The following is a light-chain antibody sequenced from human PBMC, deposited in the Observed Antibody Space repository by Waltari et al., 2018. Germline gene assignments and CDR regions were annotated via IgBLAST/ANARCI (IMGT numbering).Light chain of an antibody. CDR3: QVWDRSVVI. CDR2: RDN. CDR1: NIGSKN. J-gene: IGLJ2*01. V-gene: IGLV3-9*01. Sequence: SYELTQPRSVSVALGQTARISCEADNIGSKNVHWYQQKPGQAPILVISRDNNRPAGIPERFSVSKSGNTATRIISRAQDGDEADYSCQVWDRSVVIFGGGTKLTVL.